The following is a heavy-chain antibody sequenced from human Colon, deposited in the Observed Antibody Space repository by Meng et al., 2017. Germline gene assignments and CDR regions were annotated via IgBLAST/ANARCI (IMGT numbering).Heavy chain of an antibody. CDR3: ARDHGYSYGLPLDY. CDR1: GDSVSSNTAA. Sequence: QVQLQKSGLGLVKPSQTLSLTCFISGDSVSSNTAAWNWIRQSPSRGLEWLGRTYYRSKWYNEYAVSVKSRMTFNADTSKNQVSLQVNSVTPEDTAVYYCARDHGYSYGLPLDYWGQGILVTVSS. CDR2: TYYRSKWYN. V-gene: IGHV6-1*01. J-gene: IGHJ4*02. D-gene: IGHD5-18*01.